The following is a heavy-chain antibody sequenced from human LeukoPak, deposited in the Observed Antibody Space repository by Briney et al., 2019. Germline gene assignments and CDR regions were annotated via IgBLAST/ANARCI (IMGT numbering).Heavy chain of an antibody. CDR2: MNPNSGNT. D-gene: IGHD3-3*01. CDR3: ARGATSITIFGVVIPPYFDY. Sequence: ASVKVSCKASGYTFTSYDINWVRQATGQGLEWMGWMNPNSGNTGYAQKFQGRVTITRNTSISTAYMELSSLRSEDTAVYYCARGATSITIFGVVIPPYFDYWGQGTLVTVSS. CDR1: GYTFTSYD. V-gene: IGHV1-8*03. J-gene: IGHJ4*02.